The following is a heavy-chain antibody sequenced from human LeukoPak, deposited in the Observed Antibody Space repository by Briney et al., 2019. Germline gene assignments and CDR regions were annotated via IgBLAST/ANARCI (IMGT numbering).Heavy chain of an antibody. V-gene: IGHV3-23*01. CDR2: ISGSGDNT. D-gene: IGHD3-22*01. Sequence: GGSLRLSCAASGFTFSSYAMSWVRQAPGKGLEWVSGISGSGDNTYHADSVKGRFTISRDNSKNTLYVQVNSLGTEDTAAYYCAKGSYYDSSGSFYFDYWGQGTLVTVSS. CDR1: GFTFSSYA. CDR3: AKGSYYDSSGSFYFDY. J-gene: IGHJ4*02.